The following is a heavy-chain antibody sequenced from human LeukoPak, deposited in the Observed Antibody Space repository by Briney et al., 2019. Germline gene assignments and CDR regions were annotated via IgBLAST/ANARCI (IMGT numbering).Heavy chain of an antibody. V-gene: IGHV3-23*01. CDR2: LSGSGDDT. D-gene: IGHD3-10*01. CDR3: AKGVELKHPFHFDY. J-gene: IGHJ4*02. CDR1: GFTFSSYG. Sequence: GGTLRLSCAASGFTFSSYGMHWVRQAPGKGLEWVSALSGSGDDTFYTDSFKGRFTISRDNSKNTLYLQMNSLRADDTAVYYCAKGVELKHPFHFDYWGRGTLVTVSS.